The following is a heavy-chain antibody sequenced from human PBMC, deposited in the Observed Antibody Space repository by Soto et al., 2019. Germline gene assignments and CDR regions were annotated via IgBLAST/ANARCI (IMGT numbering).Heavy chain of an antibody. D-gene: IGHD6-13*01. V-gene: IGHV3-23*01. J-gene: IGHJ4*02. CDR2: IDASGSRT. CDR3: AKDSEIPGLSAAGACLDS. Sequence: GGSLRLSCAASGFTFASYAMAWVRQAPGKGVEWVSGIDASGSRTYYADSVKGRFTISRDNSRNTLFLQMDNLRGEDTAIYCCAKDSEIPGLSAAGACLDSWGQGTLVTVSS. CDR1: GFTFASYA.